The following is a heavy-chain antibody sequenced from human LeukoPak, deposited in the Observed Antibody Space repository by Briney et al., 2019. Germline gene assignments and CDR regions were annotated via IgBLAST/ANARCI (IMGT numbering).Heavy chain of an antibody. J-gene: IGHJ4*02. CDR1: GFTFSSYS. CDR2: ISSSSSYI. D-gene: IGHD4-17*01. Sequence: AGGSLRLSCAASGFTFSSYSMNWVRQAPGKGLEWVSSISSSSSYIYYADSVKGRFTISRGNAKNSLYLQMNSLRAEDTAVYYCARALSTVTTFGGYWGQGTLVTVSS. CDR3: ARALSTVTTFGGY. V-gene: IGHV3-21*01.